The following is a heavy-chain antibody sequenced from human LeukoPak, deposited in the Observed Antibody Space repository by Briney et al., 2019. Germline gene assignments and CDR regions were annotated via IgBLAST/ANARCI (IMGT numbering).Heavy chain of an antibody. CDR2: INPNSGGT. V-gene: IGHV1-2*02. J-gene: IGHJ4*02. Sequence: ASVKVSCKASGYTFTGYYMHWVRQAPGQGLEWMGWINPNSGGTNYAQKFQGRVTMTRDTSISTAYMELSRLRSDDTAVYYCARDTYRHVVGATCHYWGQGTLVTVSS. D-gene: IGHD1-26*01. CDR3: ARDTYRHVVGATCHY. CDR1: GYTFTGYY.